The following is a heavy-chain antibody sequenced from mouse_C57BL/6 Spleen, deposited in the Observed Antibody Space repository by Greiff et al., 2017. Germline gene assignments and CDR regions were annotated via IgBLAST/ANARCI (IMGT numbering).Heavy chain of an antibody. CDR2: IRNKANGYTT. CDR1: GFTFTDYY. Sequence: DVKLVESGGGLVQPGGSLSLSCAASGFTFTDYYMSWVRQPPGKALEWLGFIRNKANGYTTEYSASVKGRFTISRDNSQSILYLQMNALRAEDSATYYCARLYDYDDDPRMDYWGQGTSVTVSS. D-gene: IGHD2-4*01. V-gene: IGHV7-3*01. CDR3: ARLYDYDDDPRMDY. J-gene: IGHJ4*01.